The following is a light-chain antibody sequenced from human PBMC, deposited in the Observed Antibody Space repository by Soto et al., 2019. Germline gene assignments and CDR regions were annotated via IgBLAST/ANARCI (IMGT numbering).Light chain of an antibody. J-gene: IGKJ4*01. CDR3: QQYESLPPT. CDR1: QDIRNY. V-gene: IGKV1-33*01. CDR2: DVS. Sequence: DIQMTQSPSSLSASVGDRVTITCQASQDIRNYLNWYQQKPGKAPKLLIYDVSNLQPGVPSRFSGSASGTDFSLTIRNLQTEDFDTYHCQQYESLPPTFGGGTKVEIK.